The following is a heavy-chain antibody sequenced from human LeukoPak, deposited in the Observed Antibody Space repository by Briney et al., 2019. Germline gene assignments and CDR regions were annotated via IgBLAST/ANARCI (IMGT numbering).Heavy chain of an antibody. Sequence: PSETLSLTCTVSGGSISSYYWSWIRQPPGKGLEWIGYIYYSGSTNYNPSLKSRVTISVDTSKNQFSLKLSSVTAADTAVYYCARARPSALPDYYYYYYMDVWGKGTTVTVSS. CDR2: IYYSGST. CDR3: ARARPSALPDYYYYYYMDV. D-gene: IGHD2-2*01. J-gene: IGHJ6*03. V-gene: IGHV4-59*08. CDR1: GGSISSYY.